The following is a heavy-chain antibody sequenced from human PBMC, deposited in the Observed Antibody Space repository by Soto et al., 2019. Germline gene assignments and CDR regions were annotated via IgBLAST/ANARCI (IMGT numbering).Heavy chain of an antibody. CDR1: GYIFTNYW. CDR3: ARQGRVSGTSDYYYYMDV. V-gene: IGHV5-51*01. D-gene: IGHD6-19*01. J-gene: IGHJ6*03. CDR2: IYPGDSDT. Sequence: GESLKISCKGSGYIFTNYWIAWVRQMPGKGLEWMGLIYPGDSDTRYIPFFQGQVTISADKSISTAYLQWSSLKASDTAMYYCARQGRVSGTSDYYYYMDVWGNATTVTVSS.